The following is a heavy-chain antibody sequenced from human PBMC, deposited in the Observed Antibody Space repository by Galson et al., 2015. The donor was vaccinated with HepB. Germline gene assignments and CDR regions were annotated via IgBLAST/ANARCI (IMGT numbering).Heavy chain of an antibody. CDR2: ISAYNGNT. CDR3: ARTNHYYYDSSGYYPPLGFDY. Sequence: SVKVSCKASGYSFTSYGITWVRQAPGQGLEWMGWISAYNGNTNYAQKLQGRVTMTTDTSTSTAYMELRSLRSDDTAVYYCARTNHYYYDSSGYYPPLGFDYWGQGTLVTVSS. CDR1: GYSFTSYG. D-gene: IGHD3-22*01. J-gene: IGHJ4*02. V-gene: IGHV1-18*01.